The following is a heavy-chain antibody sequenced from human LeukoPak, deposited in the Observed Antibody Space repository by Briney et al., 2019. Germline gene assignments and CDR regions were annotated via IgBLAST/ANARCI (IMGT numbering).Heavy chain of an antibody. CDR1: GGSFSGYY. J-gene: IGHJ3*02. Sequence: PSETLSLTCAVYGGSFSGYYWSWIRQPPGKGLEWIGEINHSGSTNYNPSLKSRVTISVDTSKNQFSPKLSSVTAADTAVYYCATIRYGAFDIWGQGTMVTVSS. D-gene: IGHD3-9*01. CDR2: INHSGST. CDR3: ATIRYGAFDI. V-gene: IGHV4-34*01.